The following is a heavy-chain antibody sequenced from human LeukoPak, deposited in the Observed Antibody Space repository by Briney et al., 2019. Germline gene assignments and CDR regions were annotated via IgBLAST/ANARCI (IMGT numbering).Heavy chain of an antibody. CDR2: ISGSGGST. J-gene: IGHJ4*02. Sequence: GGSLRLSCAASGFIFSSYAMGWVRRAPGKGLEWVSAISGSGGSTYYADSVKGRFTISRDNSKNTLYLQMNSLRAEDTAVYYCAKERLIDRAGDYWGQGTLVTVSS. D-gene: IGHD3-10*01. CDR1: GFIFSSYA. CDR3: AKERLIDRAGDY. V-gene: IGHV3-23*01.